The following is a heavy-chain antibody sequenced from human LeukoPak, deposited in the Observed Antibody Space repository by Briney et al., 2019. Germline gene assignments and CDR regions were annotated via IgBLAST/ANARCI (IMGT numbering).Heavy chain of an antibody. V-gene: IGHV4-4*07. CDR1: GGSISSYY. CDR2: VYTSGAT. Sequence: PSETLSLTCTVSGGSISSYYWSWVRQPAGKGLEWIGRVYTSGATNSNPSLKNRVSISIDPSKNQFSLKLSSVTAANTAVYYCARVVTGGDYVDYWGQGTLVTVSS. D-gene: IGHD2-8*02. CDR3: ARVVTGGDYVDY. J-gene: IGHJ4*02.